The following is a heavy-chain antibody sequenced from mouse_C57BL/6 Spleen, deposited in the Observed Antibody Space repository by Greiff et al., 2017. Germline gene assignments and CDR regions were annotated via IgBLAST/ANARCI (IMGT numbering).Heavy chain of an antibody. J-gene: IGHJ3*01. Sequence: EVKLMESGGGLVKPGGSLKLSCAASGFTFSSYAMSWVRQTPEKRLEWVATISDGGSYTYYPDNVKGRFTISRDNAKNNRYLQMSHLKSEDTAMYYCARDGVYYDCVGRCCWGQGTLGTVSA. CDR1: GFTFSSYA. CDR3: ARDGVYYDCVGRCC. CDR2: ISDGGSYT. V-gene: IGHV5-4*01. D-gene: IGHD2-4*01.